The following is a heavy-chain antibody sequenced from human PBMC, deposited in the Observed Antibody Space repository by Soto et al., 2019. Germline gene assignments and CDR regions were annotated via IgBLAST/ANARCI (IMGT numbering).Heavy chain of an antibody. CDR3: ARETYSYDSSGYRSAFGM. D-gene: IGHD3-22*01. CDR1: GGSINSYY. CDR2: IYYSGST. V-gene: IGHV4-59*01. J-gene: IGHJ3*02. Sequence: SETLSLTCTVSGGSINSYYWSWIRQPPGKGLEWIGYIYYSGSTNYNPSLKSRVTISVDTSKNQFYLKLSSVTAADTAVYYCARETYSYDSSGYRSAFGMWGQGTMVTVSS.